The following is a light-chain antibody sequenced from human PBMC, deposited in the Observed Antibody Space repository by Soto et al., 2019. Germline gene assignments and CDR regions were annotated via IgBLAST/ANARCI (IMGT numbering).Light chain of an antibody. V-gene: IGLV1-40*01. Sequence: QSVLTQPPSVSGAPGQRVTISCTGSGSNIGAGYDVHWYQQLPGTAPKLLIYGNNNRPSGIPDRFSGPKSGTSASLAITGLPAGDEADYYCQSYDSGLRGLYVFRTGTKVTVL. J-gene: IGLJ1*01. CDR2: GNN. CDR3: QSYDSGLRGLYV. CDR1: GSNIGAGYD.